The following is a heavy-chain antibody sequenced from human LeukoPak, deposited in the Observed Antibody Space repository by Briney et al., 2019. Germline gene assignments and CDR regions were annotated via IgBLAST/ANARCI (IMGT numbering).Heavy chain of an antibody. CDR3: ARDSGDGDYEPLDS. J-gene: IGHJ4*02. CDR1: GFTVSRSY. CDR2: MYRDGST. D-gene: IGHD4-17*01. V-gene: IGHV3-53*01. Sequence: GGSLRLSSVASGFTVSRSYMSWVRQAPGKGLEWVSIMYRDGSTYYAASVKGRFTISRDNSKNTLYLQMNGLRVEDTAMYYCARDSGDGDYEPLDSWGQGTLVIVSS.